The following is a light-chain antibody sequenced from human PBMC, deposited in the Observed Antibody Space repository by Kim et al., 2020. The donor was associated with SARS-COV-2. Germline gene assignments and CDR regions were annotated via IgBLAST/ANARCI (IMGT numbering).Light chain of an antibody. CDR3: MQGTHWPYT. V-gene: IGKV2-30*02. Sequence: DVVMTQSPLSLPVTLGQPASISCTSSQSLRHSDGNTYLNWFHQRPGQSPRRLIYKGSARDSGVPDRFSGSGSGTDFTLKISRVEAEDVGVYYCMQGTHWPYTFGQGTKLEIK. J-gene: IGKJ2*01. CDR1: QSLRHSDGNTY. CDR2: KGS.